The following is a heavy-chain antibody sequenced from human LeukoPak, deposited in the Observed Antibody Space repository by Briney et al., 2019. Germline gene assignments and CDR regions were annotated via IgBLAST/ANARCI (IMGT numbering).Heavy chain of an antibody. V-gene: IGHV4-38-2*01. J-gene: IGHJ4*02. Sequence: PSETLSLTCAVSGYSITSGYNWAWIRHPPGKVLEWIGSIYHSGSAYYDPSLTSRVTISVDTSKNQFSLKLSSVTAADTAVYYCVRYCSSTTCYTRAVDYWGQGTLVTVSS. CDR3: VRYCSSTTCYTRAVDY. CDR2: IYHSGSA. D-gene: IGHD2-2*02. CDR1: GYSITSGYN.